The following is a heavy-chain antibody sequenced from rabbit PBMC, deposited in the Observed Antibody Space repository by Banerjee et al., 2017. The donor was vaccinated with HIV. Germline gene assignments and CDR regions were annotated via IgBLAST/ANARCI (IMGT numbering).Heavy chain of an antibody. CDR3: ARGYSSSSYYMDL. CDR2: IYGGSSGST. V-gene: IGHV1S45*01. J-gene: IGHJ4*01. CDR1: GFTLSSYW. Sequence: QAQLAVSGGDLVKPGASLTLTCTASGFTLSSYWMCWVRQAPGKGLEWIACIYGGSSGSTYYASWAKGRFTISKTSSTTVTLEMTSLTAADTATYFCARGYSSSSYYMDLWGQGPWSPS. D-gene: IGHD1-1*01.